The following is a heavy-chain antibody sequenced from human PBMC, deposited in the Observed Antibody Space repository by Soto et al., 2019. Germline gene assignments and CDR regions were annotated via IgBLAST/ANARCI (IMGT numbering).Heavy chain of an antibody. CDR2: ISSSSSYI. Sequence: GSLRLSCAASGFTFSSYSMNWVRQAPGKGLEWVSSISSSSSYIYYADSVKGRFTISRDNAKNSLYLQMNSLRAEDTAVYYCARDRHYDSIFDYWGQGTLVTVSS. V-gene: IGHV3-21*01. D-gene: IGHD3-16*01. J-gene: IGHJ4*02. CDR1: GFTFSSYS. CDR3: ARDRHYDSIFDY.